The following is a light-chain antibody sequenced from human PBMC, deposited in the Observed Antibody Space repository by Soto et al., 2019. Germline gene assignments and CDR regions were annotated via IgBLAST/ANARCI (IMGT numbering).Light chain of an antibody. J-gene: IGKJ1*01. Sequence: EIVLTQSPGTLSLSPGERATLSCRASQSVSSSYLAWYQQKPGQAPRLLIYGASSRATGIPDRFSGSGSGKDFTLTISRLEPEDFEVYYCQHSGSSLWTFGQGTKVEI. CDR1: QSVSSSY. CDR2: GAS. CDR3: QHSGSSLWT. V-gene: IGKV3-20*01.